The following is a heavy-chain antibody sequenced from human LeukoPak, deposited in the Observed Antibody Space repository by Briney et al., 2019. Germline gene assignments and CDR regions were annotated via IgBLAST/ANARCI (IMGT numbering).Heavy chain of an antibody. V-gene: IGHV1-69*13. J-gene: IGHJ4*02. CDR2: IIPIFGTA. D-gene: IGHD3-10*01. Sequence: SVKVPCKASGGTFSSYAISWVRQAPGQGLEWMGGIIPIFGTANYAQKFQGRVTITADESTSTAYMELSSLRSEDTAVYYCARTLAYYGSGSYSELDYWGQGTLVTVSS. CDR3: ARTLAYYGSGSYSELDY. CDR1: GGTFSSYA.